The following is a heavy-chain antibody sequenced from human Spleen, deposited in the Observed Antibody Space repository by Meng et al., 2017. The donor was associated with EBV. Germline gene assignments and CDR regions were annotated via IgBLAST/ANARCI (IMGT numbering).Heavy chain of an antibody. V-gene: IGHV1-69*01. J-gene: IGHJ4*02. CDR1: GDTFITYA. CDR3: ASESGRGFTPDY. CDR2: IVPMLRTT. Sequence: QAQLVSVGAEVKKPVSSVKVSCKASGDTFITYAITWVRQAPGQGLEWMGGIVPMLRTTNYAQKFQDRVTIIADESTSTHSMELNNLRFEDTAMYYCASESGRGFTPDYWGQGTLVTVSS. D-gene: IGHD3-10*01.